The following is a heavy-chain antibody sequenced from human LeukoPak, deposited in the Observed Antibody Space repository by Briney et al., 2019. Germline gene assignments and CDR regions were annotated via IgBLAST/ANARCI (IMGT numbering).Heavy chain of an antibody. D-gene: IGHD5-18*01. V-gene: IGHV3-23*01. J-gene: IGHJ4*02. CDR2: ISGSGGST. Sequence: GGSLRLSCAASGFTFSSYAMSWVRQAPGKGLEWVSAISGSGGSTYYADSVKGRFTISRDNSKNTLYLQMNSLRAEDTAVYYCAKVERGVGYTDTHLDYWGQGTLVTVSS. CDR3: AKVERGVGYTDTHLDY. CDR1: GFTFSSYA.